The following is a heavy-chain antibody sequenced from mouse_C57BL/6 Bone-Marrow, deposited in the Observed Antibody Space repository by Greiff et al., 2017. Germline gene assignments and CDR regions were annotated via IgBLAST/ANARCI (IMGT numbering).Heavy chain of an antibody. D-gene: IGHD1-1*01. CDR1: GYTFTSYG. V-gene: IGHV1-81*01. CDR3: GRGLYGSAYYYAMDY. Sequence: QVQLQQSGAELARPGASVKLSCKASGYTFTSYGISWVKQRTGQGLEWIGEIYPRSGNTYYNEKFKGKATLTADKSSSTAYMELRSLTSEDSAVYFCGRGLYGSAYYYAMDYWGQGTSVTVSS. CDR2: IYPRSGNT. J-gene: IGHJ4*01.